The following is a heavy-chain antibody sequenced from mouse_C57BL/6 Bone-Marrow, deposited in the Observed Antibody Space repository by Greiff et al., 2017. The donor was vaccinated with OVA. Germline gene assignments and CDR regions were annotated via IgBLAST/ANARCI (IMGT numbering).Heavy chain of an antibody. CDR1: GYTFTSYW. CDR3: ARDYGSSYDYWYFDV. V-gene: IGHV1-52*01. Sequence: QVQLQQPGAELVRPGSSVKLSCKASGYTFTSYWMHWVKQRPIQGLEWIGNIDPSDSDTHYNQKFKDKATLTVDKSSSTAYMQLSSLTSEDSAFYYCARDYGSSYDYWYFDVWGTGTTVTVSS. CDR2: IDPSDSDT. D-gene: IGHD1-1*01. J-gene: IGHJ1*03.